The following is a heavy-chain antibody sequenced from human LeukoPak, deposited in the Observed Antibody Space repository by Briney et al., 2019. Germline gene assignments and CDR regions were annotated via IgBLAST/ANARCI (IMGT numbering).Heavy chain of an antibody. Sequence: PSETLSLTCTVSGGSISSYYWSWIRQPPGKGLEWIGYIYYSGSTNYNPSLKSRVTISVDTSKNQFSLKLSSVTAADTAVYYCARRVVTPLGYFDYWGQGTLVTVSS. V-gene: IGHV4-59*08. D-gene: IGHD3-3*01. J-gene: IGHJ4*02. CDR2: IYYSGST. CDR3: ARRVVTPLGYFDY. CDR1: GGSISSYY.